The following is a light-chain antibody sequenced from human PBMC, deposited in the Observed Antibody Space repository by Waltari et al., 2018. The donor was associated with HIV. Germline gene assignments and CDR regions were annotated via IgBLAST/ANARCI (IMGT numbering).Light chain of an antibody. CDR2: EGT. V-gene: IGLV2-23*01. CDR3: CSFAGSYTLPVI. CDR1: TSDVGSNSL. Sequence: QSALTQPASVSGSLGQSITISCTGTTSDVGSNSLVSWYQLHPGKTPKLIIYEGTQRPSGVSNLFSGSKSGNTASLTISGLQAEDEADYYCCSFAGSYTLPVIFGGGTNLTVL. J-gene: IGLJ2*01.